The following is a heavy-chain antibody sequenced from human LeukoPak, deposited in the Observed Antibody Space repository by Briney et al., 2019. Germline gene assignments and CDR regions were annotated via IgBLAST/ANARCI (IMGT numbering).Heavy chain of an antibody. CDR1: GYSFTSYW. D-gene: IGHD2-2*01. CDR3: ARPACSSTSCYLYFHH. Sequence: GESLNISCKCSGYSFTSYWIGWVRQMPGKGLELMAIIYPANSDTRYSPSFQGQVTISANNTISTAYLQWSSLKASDTAMYYCARPACSSTSCYLYFHHWGQGTLVTVSS. CDR2: IYPANSDT. V-gene: IGHV5-51*01. J-gene: IGHJ1*01.